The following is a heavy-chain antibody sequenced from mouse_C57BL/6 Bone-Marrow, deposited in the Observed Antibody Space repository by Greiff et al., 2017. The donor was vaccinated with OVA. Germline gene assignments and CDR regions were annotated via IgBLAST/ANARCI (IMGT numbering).Heavy chain of an antibody. CDR2: IYPGSGST. Sequence: VQLQQSGAELVKPGASVKMSCKASGYTFTSYWITWVKQRPGQGLEWIGDIYPGSGSTNYNEKFKSKAKLTVDTSSSTAYMQLSSLTSEDSAVYYCARLYYGNYWYFDVWGTGTTVTVSS. V-gene: IGHV1-55*01. CDR1: GYTFTSYW. CDR3: ARLYYGNYWYFDV. J-gene: IGHJ1*03. D-gene: IGHD2-1*01.